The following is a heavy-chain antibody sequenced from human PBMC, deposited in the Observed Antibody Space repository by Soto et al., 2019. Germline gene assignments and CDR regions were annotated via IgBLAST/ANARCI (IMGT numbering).Heavy chain of an antibody. Sequence: GGSLRLSCAASGCTFSSCAMSWVRQAPGKGLEWVSGIGGSGDDTEYTDSVKGRFTISRDNSKNTLYLQMNSLRAEDTAVYYCAKSYYDWYFDLWGRGTLVTV. CDR1: GCTFSSCA. J-gene: IGHJ2*01. V-gene: IGHV3-23*01. D-gene: IGHD3-10*01. CDR2: IGGSGDDT. CDR3: AKSYYDWYFDL.